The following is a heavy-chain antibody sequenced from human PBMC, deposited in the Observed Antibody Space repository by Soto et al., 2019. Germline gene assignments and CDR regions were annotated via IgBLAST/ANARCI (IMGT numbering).Heavy chain of an antibody. V-gene: IGHV4-59*08. CDR3: ARHPGYYDILTGYSTYYFDY. Sequence: QVQLQESGPGLVKPSETLSLTCTVSGGSISSYYWSWIRQPPGKGLEWIGNIYYRGNTNYNPSLKSRVTISLDTSKNQFSLKLSSVTAADTAVYYCARHPGYYDILTGYSTYYFDYWGQGILVTVSS. D-gene: IGHD3-9*01. CDR1: GGSISSYY. CDR2: IYYRGNT. J-gene: IGHJ4*02.